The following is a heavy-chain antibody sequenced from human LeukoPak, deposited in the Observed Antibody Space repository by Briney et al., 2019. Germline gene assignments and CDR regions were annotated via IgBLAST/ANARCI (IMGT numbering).Heavy chain of an antibody. J-gene: IGHJ4*02. CDR3: TRHHDYSYDY. CDR2: INQEGSAK. D-gene: IGHD4-4*01. Sequence: GGSLRLSCAASGFPFSGYWMNWARQAPGKGLEWVANINQEGSAKYYVDSVKGRFTISRDNAETSLYLQMNGLRAEDTAVHYCTRHHDYSYDYWGQGTLVTVSS. CDR1: GFPFSGYW. V-gene: IGHV3-7*01.